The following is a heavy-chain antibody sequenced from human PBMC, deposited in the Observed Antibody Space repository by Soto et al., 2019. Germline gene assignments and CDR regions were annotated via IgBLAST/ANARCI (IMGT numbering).Heavy chain of an antibody. D-gene: IGHD1-7*01. V-gene: IGHV4-30-4*08. CDR2: IYHDRGT. CDR3: ARMRLNYGADF. J-gene: IGHJ4*02. CDR1: GDSVNNGDCY. Sequence: QVQLQESGPGLVKPSQTLSLTCTVSGDSVNNGDCYWTWIRQSPGKGLEWIGYIYHDRGTYYNPSLRSRLRHSLDISENQFSLKLASVTAADTAVYYCARMRLNYGADFWGQGIRVTVSS.